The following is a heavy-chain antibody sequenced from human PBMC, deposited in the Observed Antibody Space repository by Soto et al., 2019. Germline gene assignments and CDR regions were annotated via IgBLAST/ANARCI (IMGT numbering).Heavy chain of an antibody. CDR3: ASGPLRNWFDP. J-gene: IGHJ5*02. V-gene: IGHV1-3*01. Sequence: QVQLVQSGAEVKKPGASVKVSCKASGYTFTSYAMHWVRQAPGQRLEWMGWINAGNGNTKYSQKFQGRVTITKNTSAPTAYMELSRLRSEDTAVYYCASGPLRNWFDPWGQGTLVTVSS. CDR1: GYTFTSYA. D-gene: IGHD5-12*01. CDR2: INAGNGNT.